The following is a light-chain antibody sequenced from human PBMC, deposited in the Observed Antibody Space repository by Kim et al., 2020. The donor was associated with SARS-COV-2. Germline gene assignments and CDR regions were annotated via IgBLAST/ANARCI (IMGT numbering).Light chain of an antibody. CDR3: QQYHALPRT. CDR2: DAS. CDR1: QDISNY. V-gene: IGKV1-33*01. Sequence: SASVGDRVTITCQATQDISNYLNWYQQKPGQAPKLLIHDASNLETGFPSRFSGGGSGTFFTFTISSLQPEDIATYYCQQYHALPRTFGQGTKLEI. J-gene: IGKJ2*01.